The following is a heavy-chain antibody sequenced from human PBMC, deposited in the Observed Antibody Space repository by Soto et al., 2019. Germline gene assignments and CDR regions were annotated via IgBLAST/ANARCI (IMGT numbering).Heavy chain of an antibody. D-gene: IGHD3-22*01. J-gene: IGHJ3*02. Sequence: SETLSLTCTVSGGSISSGDYYWSWIRQPPGKGLEWIGYIYYSGSTYYNPSLKSRVTISVDTSKNQFSLKLSSVTAADTAVYYCARGYYYDSSGDAFDIWSQGTMVTVSS. V-gene: IGHV4-30-4*01. CDR2: IYYSGST. CDR3: ARGYYYDSSGDAFDI. CDR1: GGSISSGDYY.